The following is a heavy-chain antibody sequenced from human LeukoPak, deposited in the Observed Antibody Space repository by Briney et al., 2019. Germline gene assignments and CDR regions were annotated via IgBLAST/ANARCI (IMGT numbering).Heavy chain of an antibody. CDR2: IYYSGIT. V-gene: IGHV4-59*01. Sequence: SETLSLTCTVSGGSISSYYWSWIRQPPGKGLEWIGYIYYSGITNYNPSLKSRVTISVDTSKNQFSPKLSSVTAADTAVYYCAVLGGYYPAEYFQHWGQGTLVTVSS. J-gene: IGHJ1*01. D-gene: IGHD3-22*01. CDR3: AVLGGYYPAEYFQH. CDR1: GGSISSYY.